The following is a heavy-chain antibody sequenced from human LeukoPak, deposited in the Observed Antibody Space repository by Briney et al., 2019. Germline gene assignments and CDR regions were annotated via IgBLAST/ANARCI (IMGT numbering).Heavy chain of an antibody. CDR1: GFAVRSRY. Sequence: RGSLRLSCAASGFAVRSRYMSGVRQAPGKGLEWISIIYNDGRTYYTESVKGRFTISRDDSENTLDLQMSSLRVEDTAVYYCARDSYPNYWGQGTLVTVSS. CDR3: ARDSYPNY. D-gene: IGHD3-16*02. CDR2: IYNDGRT. V-gene: IGHV3-66*01. J-gene: IGHJ4*02.